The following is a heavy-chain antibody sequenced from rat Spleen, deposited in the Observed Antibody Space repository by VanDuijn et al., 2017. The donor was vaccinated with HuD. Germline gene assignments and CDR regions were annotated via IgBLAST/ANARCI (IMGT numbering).Heavy chain of an antibody. J-gene: IGHJ4*01. CDR3: VRHGRGKISYYYVLDD. D-gene: IGHD4-5*01. V-gene: IGHV5-29*01. CDR1: GFIFSDHY. Sequence: EVQLVESDGDIVRPGRSLKLSCAASGFIFSDHYVAWVRQAPMKRLEWVATINYDGSSNFYRDSVSDRFTITRDKAKSTLYLQKDSLKSEDTGTYYCVRHGRGKISYYYVLDDWGYGASGTVTS. CDR2: INYDGSSN.